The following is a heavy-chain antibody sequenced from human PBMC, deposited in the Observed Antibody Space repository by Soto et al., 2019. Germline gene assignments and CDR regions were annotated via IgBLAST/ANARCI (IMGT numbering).Heavy chain of an antibody. CDR2: GST. J-gene: IGHJ4*02. CDR3: ARGSGIVGAEGAFNY. Sequence: GSTNDNPSLKSRVTISVDTSKNQFSLKLNSETAADTAVYYCARGSGIVGAEGAFNYWGQGTLVTVSS. V-gene: IGHV4-59*09. D-gene: IGHD1-26*01.